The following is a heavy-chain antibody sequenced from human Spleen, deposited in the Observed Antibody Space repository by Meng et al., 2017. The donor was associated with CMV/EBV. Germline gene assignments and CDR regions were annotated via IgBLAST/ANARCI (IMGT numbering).Heavy chain of an antibody. J-gene: IGHJ4*02. D-gene: IGHD6-19*01. Sequence: LSLTCATSGFTFRSSSMSWVRQAPGKGLEWVSSISGSGITIHYADSVKGRFTISRDNSKNTVYLQMSALRAEDTAMYYCAKDRFDTSGWGGYFFDYWGQGTLVTVSS. CDR1: GFTFRSSS. CDR3: AKDRFDTSGWGGYFFDY. V-gene: IGHV3-23*01. CDR2: ISGSGITI.